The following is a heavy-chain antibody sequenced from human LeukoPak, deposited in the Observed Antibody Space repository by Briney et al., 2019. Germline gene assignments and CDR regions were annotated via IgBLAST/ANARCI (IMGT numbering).Heavy chain of an antibody. CDR3: AKDGPSSYYVSGAVHYFDY. D-gene: IGHD3-10*01. CDR2: ISGDGFST. Sequence: GGSLRLSCAASGFTFDDYAIHWVRQAPGKGLEWVSLISGDGFSTYYADSVKGRFTISRDNSKNSLYLQMNSLTTEDTALYYCAKDGPSSYYVSGAVHYFDYWGQGTLVTVSS. CDR1: GFTFDDYA. V-gene: IGHV3-43*02. J-gene: IGHJ4*02.